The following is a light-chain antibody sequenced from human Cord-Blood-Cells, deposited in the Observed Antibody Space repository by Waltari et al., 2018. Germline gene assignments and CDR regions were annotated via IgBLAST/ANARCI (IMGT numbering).Light chain of an antibody. CDR3: SSYTSSSTFV. CDR1: SSDVGGYNY. CDR2: DVS. J-gene: IGLJ1*01. Sequence: QSALTQPASVSGSPGQSITISCTGTSSDVGGYNYVSWYQQHPGKAPKLMIYDVSKGPSGVSNRSSGSKSGNTASLTISGLQAEDEADYYCSSYTSSSTFVFGTGTKVTVL. V-gene: IGLV2-14*01.